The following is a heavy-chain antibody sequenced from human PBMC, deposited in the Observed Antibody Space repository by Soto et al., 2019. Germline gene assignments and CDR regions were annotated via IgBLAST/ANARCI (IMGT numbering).Heavy chain of an antibody. V-gene: IGHV1-69*13. D-gene: IGHD3-10*01. CDR2: IIPIFGTA. CDR3: ARGGITMVRGVIIITGMDV. J-gene: IGHJ6*02. Sequence: VASVKVSCKASGGTFSSYAISWVRQAPGQGLEWMGGIIPIFGTANYAQKFQGRVTITADESTSTAYMELSSLRSEDTAVYYCARGGITMVRGVIIITGMDVWGQGTTVTVSS. CDR1: GGTFSSYA.